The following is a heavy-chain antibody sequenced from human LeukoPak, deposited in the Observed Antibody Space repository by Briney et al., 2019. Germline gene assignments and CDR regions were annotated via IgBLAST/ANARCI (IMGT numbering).Heavy chain of an antibody. D-gene: IGHD3-10*01. Sequence: GESLKISCKGSGYSFTSYWIGWVRQMPGKGLEWXXXXYPGDSDTRYSPSFQGQVTISADKSITTAYLQWSSLKASDTAMYYCARQYTMVRGVIPWFDPWGQGTLVTVSS. V-gene: IGHV5-51*01. CDR2: XYPGDSDT. J-gene: IGHJ5*02. CDR1: GYSFTSYW. CDR3: ARQYTMVRGVIPWFDP.